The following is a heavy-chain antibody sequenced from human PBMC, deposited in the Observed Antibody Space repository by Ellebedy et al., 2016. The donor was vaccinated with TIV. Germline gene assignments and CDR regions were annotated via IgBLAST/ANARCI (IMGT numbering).Heavy chain of an antibody. CDR1: GGSISSYY. CDR2: IYYSGST. CDR3: ARISHFYGDYGNIGY. V-gene: IGHV4-59*12. Sequence: SETLSLTCTVSGGSISSYYWSWIRQPPGKGLEWIGYIYYSGSTNYNPSLKSRVTISVDTSKNQFSLKLSSVTAADTAVYYCARISHFYGDYGNIGYWGQGTLVTVSS. D-gene: IGHD4-17*01. J-gene: IGHJ4*02.